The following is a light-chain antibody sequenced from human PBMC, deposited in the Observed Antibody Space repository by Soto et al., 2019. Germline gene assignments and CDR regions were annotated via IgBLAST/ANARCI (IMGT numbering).Light chain of an antibody. CDR2: EVS. Sequence: DVWMTQTPLSLSFAPGQPSSISCKSGQSLLHITGETFLFWYLQKPGQSPQLLIYEVSTRVSGVPDRFSGSGSGTDFTLEISRVETDDVGIYYCMQSTQLPPTFGQGTRLEI. V-gene: IGKV2D-29*02. J-gene: IGKJ5*01. CDR1: QSLLHITGETF. CDR3: MQSTQLPPT.